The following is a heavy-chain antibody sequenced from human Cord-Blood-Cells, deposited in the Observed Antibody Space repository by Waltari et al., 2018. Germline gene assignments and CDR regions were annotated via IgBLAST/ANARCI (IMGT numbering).Heavy chain of an antibody. V-gene: IGHV4-31*03. CDR3: ARERGQLGGLIDY. D-gene: IGHD7-27*01. J-gene: IGHJ4*02. CDR2: IYYSGST. Sequence: QVQLQESGPGLVKPSQTLSLTCTVSGGSISSGGSYWSWIRQHPGKGLEWIGYIYYSGSTYDNPSRKSRVTISVDTSKNQFSLKLSAVTAADTAVYYCARERGQLGGLIDYWGQGTLVTVAS. CDR1: GGSISSGGSY.